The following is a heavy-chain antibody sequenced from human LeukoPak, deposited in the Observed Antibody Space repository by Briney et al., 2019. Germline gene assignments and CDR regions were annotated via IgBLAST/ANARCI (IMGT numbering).Heavy chain of an antibody. D-gene: IGHD1-26*01. Sequence: ASVKVSCKASGYTFTGYYMHLVRQAPRQGLEWMGWINPNSGGTNYAQKFQGRVTMTRDTSISTAYMELSRLRSDDTAVYYCARGGIVGATYNWFDPWGQGTLVTVSS. CDR3: ARGGIVGATYNWFDP. CDR1: GYTFTGYY. V-gene: IGHV1-2*02. J-gene: IGHJ5*02. CDR2: INPNSGGT.